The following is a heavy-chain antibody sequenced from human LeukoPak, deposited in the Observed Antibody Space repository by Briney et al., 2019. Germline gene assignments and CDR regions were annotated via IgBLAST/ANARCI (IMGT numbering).Heavy chain of an antibody. CDR2: IYGGDST. Sequence: GGSLRLSCAASGFTVSSNYMNWVRQAPGKGLEWVSVIYGGDSTKYADSVKGRFTISRDNAKNSLYLQMNNLRAEDTAVYYCARDEVAVPGGDYWGQGTLVTVSS. CDR3: ARDEVAVPGGDY. CDR1: GFTVSSNY. J-gene: IGHJ4*02. V-gene: IGHV3-53*01. D-gene: IGHD6-19*01.